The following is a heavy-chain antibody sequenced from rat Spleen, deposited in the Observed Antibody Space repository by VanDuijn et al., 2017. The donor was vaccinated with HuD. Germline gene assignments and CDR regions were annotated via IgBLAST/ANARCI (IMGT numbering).Heavy chain of an antibody. Sequence: EVQLVESDGGLVQPGRSLELSCAASGFTFSDYYMVWVRQAPTKGLEWVATISYDGSSTYYRDSVKGRFTISRDNAKSTLYLQMDSLRSEDTATYYCARQNWPYYFDYWGQGVMVTVSS. D-gene: IGHD5-1*01. CDR3: ARQNWPYYFDY. CDR1: GFTFSDYY. V-gene: IGHV5-29*01. J-gene: IGHJ2*01. CDR2: ISYDGSST.